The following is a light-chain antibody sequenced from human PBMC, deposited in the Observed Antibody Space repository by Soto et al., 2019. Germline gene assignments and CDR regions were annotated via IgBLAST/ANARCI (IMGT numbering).Light chain of an antibody. CDR2: DAA. V-gene: IGKV3-11*01. CDR3: QHRSSWPLT. Sequence: EVVFTGCRTILSLSPGERATLSCRASSSIGYYLAWYQQKPGQAPRLLIYDAANRATGIPARFSGGGSGTDFTLTISSLEREDFAVYYWQHRSSWPLTFGQGTRLAIK. CDR1: SSIGYY. J-gene: IGKJ5*01.